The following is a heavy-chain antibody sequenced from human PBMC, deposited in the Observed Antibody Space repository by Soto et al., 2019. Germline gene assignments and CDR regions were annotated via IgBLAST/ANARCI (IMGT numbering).Heavy chain of an antibody. CDR1: GFILSDCA. J-gene: IGHJ6*03. CDR2: ISSSSSVI. V-gene: IGHV3-48*01. CDR3: ARDLSWGSNWYYYMDV. Sequence: EVQLVESGGGLVQPGGSLRLSCATSGFILSDCAMNWVRQAPGKGLEWVSYISSSSSVIDYADSVKGRFTVARDNARNSLCLHMNSLRAEDTAVYYCARDLSWGSNWYYYMDVWGKGTTVTVSS. D-gene: IGHD7-27*01.